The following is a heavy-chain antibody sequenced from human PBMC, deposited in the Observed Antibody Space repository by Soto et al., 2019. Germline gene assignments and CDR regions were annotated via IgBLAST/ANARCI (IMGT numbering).Heavy chain of an antibody. J-gene: IGHJ4*02. CDR1: GGSISSSSYY. D-gene: IGHD3-22*01. V-gene: IGHV4-39*01. CDR3: ARQTIIVVVISPGTGFLDY. Sequence: QLQLQESGPGLVKPSETLSLTCTVSGGSISSSSYYWGWIRQPPGKGLEWIGSIYYSGSTYYNPSLKSRVTISVDTSKTQFSLKLSSVTAADTAVYYCARQTIIVVVISPGTGFLDYWGQGTLVTVSS. CDR2: IYYSGST.